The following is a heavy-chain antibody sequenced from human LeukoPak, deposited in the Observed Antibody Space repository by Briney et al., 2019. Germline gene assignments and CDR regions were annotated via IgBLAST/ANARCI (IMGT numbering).Heavy chain of an antibody. Sequence: GGSLRLSCAASGFTFSSYAMHWVRQAPGKGLEWVAVISYDGSNKYYADSVKGRFTISRDNSKNTLYLQMNSLRAEDTAIYYCAKAGSNYPNNWFDPWGQGTLVTVSS. CDR3: AKAGSNYPNNWFDP. CDR1: GFTFSSYA. J-gene: IGHJ5*02. V-gene: IGHV3-30-3*01. D-gene: IGHD4-11*01. CDR2: ISYDGSNK.